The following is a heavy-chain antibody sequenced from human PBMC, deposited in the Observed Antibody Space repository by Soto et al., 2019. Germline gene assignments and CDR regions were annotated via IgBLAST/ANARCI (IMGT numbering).Heavy chain of an antibody. D-gene: IGHD3-10*02. J-gene: IGHJ4*02. CDR3: ARSSVRGCSY. CDR2: ITHSGST. Sequence: SETLSLTCAVYCGSFSGYYWTWIRQPPGKGLEWIGEITHSGSTNYNPSLKSRVTISVDTSKNQFSLNLNSVTAADTAVYYCARSSVRGCSYWGQGTLVTVSS. V-gene: IGHV4-34*01. CDR1: CGSFSGYY.